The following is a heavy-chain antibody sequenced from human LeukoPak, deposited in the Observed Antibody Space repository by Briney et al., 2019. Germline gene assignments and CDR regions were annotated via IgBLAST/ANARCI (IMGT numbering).Heavy chain of an antibody. CDR2: IRSSSSTI. V-gene: IGHV3-48*02. Sequence: GGSLRLSCAVSGFTFNRYAMSWVRQAAGKGLEWVSYIRSSSSTIYYGASVKGRFTISRDNAKNSLYLQMNSLRDEDTAVYYCARWGMITFGGVIVRTDAFDIWGQGTMVTVSS. CDR3: ARWGMITFGGVIVRTDAFDI. J-gene: IGHJ3*02. CDR1: GFTFNRYA. D-gene: IGHD3-16*02.